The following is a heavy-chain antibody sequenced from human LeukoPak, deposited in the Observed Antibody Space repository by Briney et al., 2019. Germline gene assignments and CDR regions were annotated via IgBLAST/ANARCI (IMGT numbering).Heavy chain of an antibody. V-gene: IGHV4-38-2*02. CDR1: GYSISNGYY. D-gene: IGHD3-3*01. CDR3: ARGAEYYAIWRGYAGYSDY. CDR2: IYHRGST. J-gene: IGHJ4*02. Sequence: SETLSLTCTVSGYSISNGYYWGWIRQPPGKGLEWVGSIYHRGSTYYNPSLRSRVTISLDRSKKKFSLKLTSVTAADTAAYFCARGAEYYAIWRGYAGYSDYWGQGISVTVSS.